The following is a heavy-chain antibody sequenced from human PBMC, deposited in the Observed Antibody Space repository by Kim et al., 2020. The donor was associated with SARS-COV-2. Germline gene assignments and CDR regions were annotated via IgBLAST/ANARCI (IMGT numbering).Heavy chain of an antibody. V-gene: IGHV4-34*01. D-gene: IGHD6-13*01. Sequence: SETLSLTCAVYGGSFSGYYWSWIRQPPGKGLEWIGEINHSGSTNYNPSLKSRVTISVDTSKNQFSLKLSSVTAADTAVYYCARFKQQLENYFDYWGQGTL. CDR2: INHSGST. CDR1: GGSFSGYY. CDR3: ARFKQQLENYFDY. J-gene: IGHJ4*02.